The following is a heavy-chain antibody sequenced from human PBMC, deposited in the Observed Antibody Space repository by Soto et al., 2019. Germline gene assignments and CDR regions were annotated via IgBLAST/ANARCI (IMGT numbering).Heavy chain of an antibody. CDR1: GDSISSGDYY. J-gene: IGHJ5*02. Sequence: QVQLQDSGPGLVEPSQTLSLTCTVSGDSISSGDYYWSWIRQTPGKGLEWIGSINHSGRTSYNPSLGGRVSLSIDTSTNRFSLRLTSVTAADTSVYYCVRDDVKMVSAAWWFDPWGQGTLVTVPS. CDR2: INHSGRT. V-gene: IGHV4-30-4*01. D-gene: IGHD2-8*01. CDR3: VRDDVKMVSAAWWFDP.